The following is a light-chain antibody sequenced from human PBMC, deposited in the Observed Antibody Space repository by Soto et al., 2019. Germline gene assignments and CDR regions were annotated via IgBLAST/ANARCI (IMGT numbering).Light chain of an antibody. Sequence: EIVFTQSPFTLSLSPVERSTLSYRASQSVSNNYLAWYQQKPGQAPRLLIYGASNRATGIPDRFSGSGSGTDFTLTISRLEPEDFAVYYCQQYGSSGTFGQGTKVDIK. CDR1: QSVSNNY. V-gene: IGKV3-20*01. CDR2: GAS. CDR3: QQYGSSGT. J-gene: IGKJ1*01.